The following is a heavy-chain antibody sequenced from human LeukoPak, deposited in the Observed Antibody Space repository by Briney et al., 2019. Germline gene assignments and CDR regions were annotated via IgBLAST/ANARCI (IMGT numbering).Heavy chain of an antibody. D-gene: IGHD1-26*01. J-gene: IGHJ3*02. CDR1: RGSISSGSYY. V-gene: IGHV4-61*02. Sequence: SQTLSLTCTVSRGSISSGSYYWRWIRQPAGKGLEWIGRIYTSGCTNYNPSLKSRVTISVDTSKNQFSLKLSSVTAADTAVYYCAREEWDLRAFDIWGQGTMVTVS. CDR3: AREEWDLRAFDI. CDR2: IYTSGCT.